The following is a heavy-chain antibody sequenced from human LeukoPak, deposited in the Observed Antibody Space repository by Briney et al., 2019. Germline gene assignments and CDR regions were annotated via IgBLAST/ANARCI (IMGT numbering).Heavy chain of an antibody. CDR1: GFTFRSYA. CDR2: FSGSGGST. V-gene: IGHV3-23*01. D-gene: IGHD6-19*01. CDR3: ARYRRVAMAGTGAFDI. Sequence: GGSLRLSCAASGFTFRSYAMSWVRQAPGKGLEWVSGFSGSGGSTYYADSVKSRVTISRDNSKNTVYLQMNSRRAEDTSVYYCARYRRVAMAGTGAFDIWGHGTMVTVSS. J-gene: IGHJ3*02.